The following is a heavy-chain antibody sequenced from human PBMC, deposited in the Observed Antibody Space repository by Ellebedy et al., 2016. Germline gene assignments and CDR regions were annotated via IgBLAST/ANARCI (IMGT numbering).Heavy chain of an antibody. J-gene: IGHJ4*02. D-gene: IGHD2-2*01. V-gene: IGHV3-64*04. CDR1: GFTFSSYA. CDR3: ARDRVEVGSDY. Sequence: GGSLRLSXSASGFTFSSYAMHWVRQAPGKGLEYVSAISSNGGSTSYADSVKGRFTISRDNAKNTLYLQMNSLRAEDTAVYYCARDRVEVGSDYWGQGTLVTVSS. CDR2: ISSNGGST.